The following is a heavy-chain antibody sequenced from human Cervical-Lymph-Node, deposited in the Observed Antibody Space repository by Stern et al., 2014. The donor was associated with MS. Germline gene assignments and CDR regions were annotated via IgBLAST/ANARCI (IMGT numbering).Heavy chain of an antibody. CDR3: ARPRHYDTASYYFDY. CDR2: IYYSGST. D-gene: IGHD3-22*01. Sequence: QLQLQESGPGLVKPSETLSLTCTVSGGSISSSSYYWGWIRQPPGKGLEWIGSIYYSGSTYYNPSLKSRVTISVDTSKNQFSLNLSSVTAADTAVYYCARPRHYDTASYYFDYWGQGTLVTVSS. CDR1: GGSISSSSYY. J-gene: IGHJ4*02. V-gene: IGHV4-39*01.